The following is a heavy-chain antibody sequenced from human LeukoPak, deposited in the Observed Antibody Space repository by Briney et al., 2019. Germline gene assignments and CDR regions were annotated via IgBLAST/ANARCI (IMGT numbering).Heavy chain of an antibody. J-gene: IGHJ5*02. Sequence: ASVKVSCKASGGTFSSYAISWVRQAPGQGLEWMGWINPNSGGTSSAQKFQGRFTMTRDTSITTVYMEVAWLTSEDTAIYYCARADRLDGAPYLIGPWGQGTLVTVSS. CDR1: GGTFSSYA. CDR3: ARADRLDGAPYLIGP. CDR2: INPNSGGT. V-gene: IGHV1-2*02. D-gene: IGHD2-21*01.